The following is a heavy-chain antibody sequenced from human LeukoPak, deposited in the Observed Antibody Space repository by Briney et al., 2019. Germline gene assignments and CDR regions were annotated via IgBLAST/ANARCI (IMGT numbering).Heavy chain of an antibody. CDR2: IYHSGST. CDR1: GGSFNTDY. V-gene: IGHV4-4*07. D-gene: IGHD3-10*01. J-gene: IGHJ3*01. Sequence: PSETLSLTCAVYGGSFNTDYWSWIRQPAGKGLEWIGRIYHSGSTKYNPSLKSRVTISVDTSKNQFSLKLRSVTAADTAVYYCAREFWSSRSGNLQAFHVWGQGTMVTVSS. CDR3: AREFWSSRSGNLQAFHV.